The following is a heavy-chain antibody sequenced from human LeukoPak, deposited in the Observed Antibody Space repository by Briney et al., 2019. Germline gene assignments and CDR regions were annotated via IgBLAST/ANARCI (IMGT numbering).Heavy chain of an antibody. CDR3: ARELRWSNYFDY. V-gene: IGHV4-31*03. CDR1: GGSLSRGGYY. J-gene: IGHJ4*02. D-gene: IGHD4-23*01. Sequence: PSQTLSLTCTVSGGSLSRGGYYWSWIRQHPGKGLEWIGYVYYSGSTYYNPSLKSRVTISVDTSKNQFSLKLSSVTAADTAVYYCARELRWSNYFDYWGQGTLVTVSS. CDR2: VYYSGST.